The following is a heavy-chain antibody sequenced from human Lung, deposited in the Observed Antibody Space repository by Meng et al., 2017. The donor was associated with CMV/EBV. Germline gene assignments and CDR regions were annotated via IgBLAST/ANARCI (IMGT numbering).Heavy chain of an antibody. V-gene: IGHV1-18*01. D-gene: IGHD2-2*02. CDR1: FTRFG. J-gene: IGHJ6*02. CDR3: ARDCSSTSCYSLYYYGMDV. CDR2: ISAYNGNT. Sequence: FTRFGISWVRRAPGQGLEWMGWISAYNGNTNYAQKLQGRVTMTTDTSTSTAYMELRSLRSDDTAVYYCARDCSSTSCYSLYYYGMDVWGQGTTVTVSS.